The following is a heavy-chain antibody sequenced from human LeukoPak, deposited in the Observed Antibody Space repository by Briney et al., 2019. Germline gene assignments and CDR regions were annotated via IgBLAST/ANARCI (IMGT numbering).Heavy chain of an antibody. CDR3: ASGYGSGWFDA. J-gene: IGHJ5*02. D-gene: IGHD3-22*01. CDR2: ISGSGGRT. Sequence: PGGSLRLSCAASGFTFSSYAMSWVRQAPGKGLDWVSAISGSGGRTYYADSVKGRFTISRDNSKNTLYLQMNSLRAEDTAVYYCASGYGSGWFDAWGQGDLVIVSA. CDR1: GFTFSSYA. V-gene: IGHV3-23*01.